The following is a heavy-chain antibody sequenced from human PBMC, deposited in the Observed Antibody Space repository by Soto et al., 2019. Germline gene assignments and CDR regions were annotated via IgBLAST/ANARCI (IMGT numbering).Heavy chain of an antibody. D-gene: IGHD6-19*01. Sequence: QLQLQESGSGLVKPSQTLSLTCAVSGGSISSGGYSWSWIRQPPGKGLEYIGYIYHSGSTYYNPSLKSRVTISIDRSKNQFSLKLSSVTAADTAVYYCARVRSGWGIDYWGQGTLVTVSS. J-gene: IGHJ4*02. CDR2: IYHSGST. V-gene: IGHV4-30-2*01. CDR1: GGSISSGGYS. CDR3: ARVRSGWGIDY.